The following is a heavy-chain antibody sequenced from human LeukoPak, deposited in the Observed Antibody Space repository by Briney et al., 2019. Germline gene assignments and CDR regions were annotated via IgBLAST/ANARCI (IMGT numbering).Heavy chain of an antibody. V-gene: IGHV1-18*01. CDR2: ISSFNGNT. D-gene: IGHD3-22*01. CDR3: ARDDYYDSSGYYDY. CDR1: GYTFTSYG. Sequence: ASVRVSCTASGYTFTSYGITWVRQAPGQGLEWMGWISSFNGNTNYAQKLQGRVTMTTDTSTSTAYMELRSLRSDDTAVYYCARDDYYDSSGYYDYWGRGTLVTVSS. J-gene: IGHJ4*02.